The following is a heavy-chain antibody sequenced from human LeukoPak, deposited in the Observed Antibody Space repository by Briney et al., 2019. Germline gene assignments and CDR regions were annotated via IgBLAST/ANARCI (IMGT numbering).Heavy chain of an antibody. CDR2: IYSGGST. CDR1: GLTVSSKD. V-gene: IGHV3-53*01. CDR3: AHISSSWPDY. D-gene: IGHD6-13*01. J-gene: IGHJ4*02. Sequence: GGSLRLSCAASGLTVSSKDMSWVRQAPGKGLEWVSVIYSGGSTYYADSVKGRFTISRDNSKNTLYLQMNSLRAEDTAVYYCAHISSSWPDYWGQGTLVTVSS.